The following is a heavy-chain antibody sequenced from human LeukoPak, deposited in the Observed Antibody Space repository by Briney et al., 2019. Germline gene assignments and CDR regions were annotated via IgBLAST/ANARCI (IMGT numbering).Heavy chain of an antibody. Sequence: GASVKVSCTVSGYTLTELSMHWVRQAPGKGLEWMGGFDPEDGETIYAQKFQGRVTMTEDTSTDTAYMELSSLRSEDTAVYYCAKDRAGESSSWFDYWGQGTLVTVSS. CDR1: GYTLTELS. CDR3: AKDRAGESSSWFDY. V-gene: IGHV1-24*01. CDR2: FDPEDGET. J-gene: IGHJ5*01. D-gene: IGHD6-13*01.